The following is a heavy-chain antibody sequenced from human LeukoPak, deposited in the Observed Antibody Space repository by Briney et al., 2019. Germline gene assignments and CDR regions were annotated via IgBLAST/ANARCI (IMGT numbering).Heavy chain of an antibody. J-gene: IGHJ4*02. D-gene: IGHD3-22*01. CDR1: GFTFSDFW. CDR2: IHQDENEK. V-gene: IGHV3-7*03. CDR3: ARAYGSSGYYQLPIDY. Sequence: GGSLRLSCVASGFTFSDFWMSWVRQAPGKGLEWVASIHQDENEKLFVDSLKGRVTISRDNTKNSVFLQMNSLRVEDTALYYCARAYGSSGYYQLPIDYWGQGTLVTVSS.